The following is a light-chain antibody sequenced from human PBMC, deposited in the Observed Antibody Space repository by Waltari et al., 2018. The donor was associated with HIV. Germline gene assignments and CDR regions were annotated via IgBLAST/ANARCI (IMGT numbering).Light chain of an antibody. J-gene: IGLJ2*01. V-gene: IGLV2-14*01. Sequence: QSALTQPASVSGSPGQSITISCTGTSRDVGGYNYVSWYQQHPDKAPQLMIYAVSNRPSGVSNRFAGSKSGITASLTISGLQAEDEADYYCTSYTSSSTVVFGGGTKLTVL. CDR1: SRDVGGYNY. CDR3: TSYTSSSTVV. CDR2: AVS.